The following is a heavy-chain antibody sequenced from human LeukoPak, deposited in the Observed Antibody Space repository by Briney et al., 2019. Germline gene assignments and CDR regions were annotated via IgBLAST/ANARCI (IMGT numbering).Heavy chain of an antibody. CDR2: ISGSGGST. D-gene: IGHD5-18*01. Sequence: PGGSLRLSCAASGFSFSSYAMSWVRPAPGKGLEWVSAISGSGGSTYYADSVKGRFTISRDNSKNTLYLQMNSLRAEDTAVYYCAKVRYSYDMDYFDYWGQGTLVTVSS. J-gene: IGHJ4*02. V-gene: IGHV3-23*01. CDR1: GFSFSSYA. CDR3: AKVRYSYDMDYFDY.